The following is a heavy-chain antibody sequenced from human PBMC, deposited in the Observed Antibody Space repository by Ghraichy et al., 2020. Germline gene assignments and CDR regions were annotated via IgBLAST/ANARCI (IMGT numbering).Heavy chain of an antibody. CDR3: AGEGVGLTSNPDAFDI. J-gene: IGHJ3*02. D-gene: IGHD1-26*01. V-gene: IGHV3-30*03. CDR1: GFSFSSYA. CDR2: ISFSGGNN. Sequence: GGSLRLSCAASGFSFSSYAMHWVRQAPGKGLEWVGYISFSGGNNYYLDSVKGRFTISRDNSKSTLYLQMDSLRAEDTAIYYCAGEGVGLTSNPDAFDIWGQGTMVTVSS.